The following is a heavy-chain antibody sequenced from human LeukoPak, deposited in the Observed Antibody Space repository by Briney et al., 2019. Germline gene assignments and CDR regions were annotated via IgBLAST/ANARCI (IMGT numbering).Heavy chain of an antibody. V-gene: IGHV3-72*01. CDR3: VRGFNSFDI. Sequence: GSLRLSCAASGFTFSSYALSWVRPAPGKGLEWVARTRNKANSYTTVYAASVKGRFTISRDESKNSLYLQMNSLITEDTAVYFCVRGFNSFDIWGQGTTVTVSS. CDR2: TRNKANSYTT. D-gene: IGHD5-24*01. J-gene: IGHJ3*02. CDR1: GFTFSSYA.